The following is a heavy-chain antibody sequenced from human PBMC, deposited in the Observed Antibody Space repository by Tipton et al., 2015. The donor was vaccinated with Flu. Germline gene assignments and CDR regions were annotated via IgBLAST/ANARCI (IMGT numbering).Heavy chain of an antibody. CDR1: GFAFSGYW. V-gene: IGHV3-74*01. CDR3: ARISRLYEDSASLAFDM. D-gene: IGHD1-26*01. CDR2: INTDGSTT. J-gene: IGHJ3*02. Sequence: SLRLSCAASGFAFSGYWMHWVRQVPGKGLVWLSRINTDGSTTNYADSVEGRVTISRDNAKKTLYLDMNSLRAEDAAVYYCARISRLYEDSASLAFDMWGQGTVVTVSS.